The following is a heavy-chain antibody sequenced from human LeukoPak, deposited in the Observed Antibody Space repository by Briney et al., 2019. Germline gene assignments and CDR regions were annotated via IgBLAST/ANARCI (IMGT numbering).Heavy chain of an antibody. CDR2: ISAYNTNT. CDR1: GYTFTTYG. CDR3: ARGPNSGWAPL. J-gene: IGHJ4*02. D-gene: IGHD6-19*01. V-gene: IGHV1-18*01. Sequence: ASVKVSCKASGYTFTTYGITWVRQAPGQGLEWMGWISAYNTNTNYAQKVQGRVTMTTDTSTSTAYMELSSLRSEDTAVYYCARGPNSGWAPLWGQGTLVTVSS.